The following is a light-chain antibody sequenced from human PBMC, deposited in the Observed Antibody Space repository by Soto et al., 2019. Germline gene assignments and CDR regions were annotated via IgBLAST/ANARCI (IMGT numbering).Light chain of an antibody. V-gene: IGKV1-39*01. CDR3: QQCYSSPRT. CDR2: AAS. Sequence: DIQMTQSPSTLSAGVGDRVTITCRASQRISTYLNWYQQKPGKAPTLLIYAASSLQSGVPSRFSGGGSGTDFTLTISTLQPEDFATYFCQQCYSSPRTFGPGTKVEIK. CDR1: QRISTY. J-gene: IGKJ1*01.